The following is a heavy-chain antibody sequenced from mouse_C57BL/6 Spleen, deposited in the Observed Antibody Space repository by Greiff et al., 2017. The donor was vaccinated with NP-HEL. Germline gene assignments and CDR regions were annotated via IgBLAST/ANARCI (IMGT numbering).Heavy chain of an antibody. CDR3: ARGETEGFAY. J-gene: IGHJ3*01. Sequence: VQLQQPGAELVRPGSSVKLSCKASGYTFTSYWMHWVKQRPIQGLEWIGNIDPSDSETHYIQKFKDKATLTVDKSSSTAYMQLSSLTSEDSSFSYCARGETEGFAYWGQGTLVTVSA. CDR1: GYTFTSYW. CDR2: IDPSDSET. V-gene: IGHV1-52*01.